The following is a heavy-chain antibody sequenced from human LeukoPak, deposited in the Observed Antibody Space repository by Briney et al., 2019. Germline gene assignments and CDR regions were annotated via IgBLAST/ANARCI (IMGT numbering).Heavy chain of an antibody. Sequence: PGGSLRLSCAASGFTFSNAWMSWVRQAPGKGLEWVGRINSKTEGGTIDYAAPVKGGFTISRDDSKNTLYLQMNSLKTDDTAVYYCATGVTNDYWGQGTLVTVSS. D-gene: IGHD4-17*01. J-gene: IGHJ4*02. V-gene: IGHV3-15*01. CDR2: INSKTEGGTI. CDR3: ATGVTNDY. CDR1: GFTFSNAW.